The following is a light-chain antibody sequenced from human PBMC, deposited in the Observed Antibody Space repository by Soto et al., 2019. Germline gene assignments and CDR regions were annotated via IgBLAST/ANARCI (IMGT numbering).Light chain of an antibody. Sequence: QSALTQPPSASGTPGQRVTISCSGSSSNIGSNYVYWYQQLPGTAPKLLIYRNNQRPSGVPDRFSGSKSGTSASLAISGLRSEDEADYYCAAWDDSLSGRVFGTGTXVTVL. CDR3: AAWDDSLSGRV. CDR2: RNN. CDR1: SSNIGSNY. J-gene: IGLJ1*01. V-gene: IGLV1-47*01.